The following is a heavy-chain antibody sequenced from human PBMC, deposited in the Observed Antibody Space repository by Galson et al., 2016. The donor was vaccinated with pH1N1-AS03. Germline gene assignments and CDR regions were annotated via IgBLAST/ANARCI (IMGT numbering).Heavy chain of an antibody. D-gene: IGHD1-26*01. CDR3: ARHASPTILSYHFDY. CDR2: FYPSDSDA. CDR1: GYLFTNYW. Sequence: GAEVKQPGEPLTISCKTSGYLFTNYWIGWVRHMPGKGLEWMGIFYPSDSDARYSPSFQGQVTFSADKSTATAYLQWTTLKAADTAIYYCARHASPTILSYHFDYWGRGTLVTVSS. J-gene: IGHJ4*02. V-gene: IGHV5-51*01.